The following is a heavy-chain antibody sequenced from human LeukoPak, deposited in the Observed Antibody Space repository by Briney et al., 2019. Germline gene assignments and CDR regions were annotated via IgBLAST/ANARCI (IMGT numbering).Heavy chain of an antibody. Sequence: EGSLRLSCAASGFTFSSYAMHWVRQAPGRGLEWVAVISYDGNNKYYADSVKGRFTISRDNSKNTLYLQVNSLRDEDTAVYYCAGGNYDSSGYYLGSDYWGQGTLVTVSS. CDR2: ISYDGNNK. V-gene: IGHV3-30*04. CDR1: GFTFSSYA. D-gene: IGHD3-22*01. CDR3: AGGNYDSSGYYLGSDY. J-gene: IGHJ4*02.